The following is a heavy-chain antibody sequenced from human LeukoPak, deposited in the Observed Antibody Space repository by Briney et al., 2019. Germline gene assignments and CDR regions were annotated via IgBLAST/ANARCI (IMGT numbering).Heavy chain of an antibody. V-gene: IGHV4-4*07. CDR1: GGSISNYY. CDR3: ARDRGCSSTSCYVFDY. J-gene: IGHJ4*02. Sequence: SETLSLTCTVSGGSISNYYWSWIRQPAGKGLEWIGRIYPSGTTTYNPSLKSRVTMSVDTSKNQFSLKLTSLTAADTAVYYCARDRGCSSTSCYVFDYWGKGTLVTVSS. D-gene: IGHD2-2*01. CDR2: IYPSGTT.